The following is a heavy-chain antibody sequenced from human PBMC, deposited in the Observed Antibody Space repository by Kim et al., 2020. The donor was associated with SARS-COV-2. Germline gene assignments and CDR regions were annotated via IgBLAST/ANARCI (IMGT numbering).Heavy chain of an antibody. D-gene: IGHD3-22*01. CDR2: VSTYNGNT. Sequence: ASVKVSCKTSGYTFTNYGLTWVRQAPGQGLEWMGWVSTYNGNTYYGQKLQGRVTMTTDTSTSTAYMELRSLTSDDTAVYYCATKTSSGYYYHFWGQGTLV. CDR3: ATKTSSGYYYHF. V-gene: IGHV1-18*01. J-gene: IGHJ4*02. CDR1: GYTFTNYG.